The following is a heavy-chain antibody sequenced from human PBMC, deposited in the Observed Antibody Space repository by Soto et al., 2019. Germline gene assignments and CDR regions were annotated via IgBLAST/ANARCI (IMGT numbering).Heavy chain of an antibody. CDR1: GFIFTSSL. V-gene: IGHV1-58*01. D-gene: IGHD3-22*01. J-gene: IGHJ4*02. Sequence: SVKVSCKTSGFIFTSSLVQWLRQARGQRLEWMGRIVVGSGNTDYAQKFHKRVTISADKSISTAYLQWSSLKASDTAMYYCARLGSSGYYYVPNYYFDYWGQGTLVTVSS. CDR2: IVVGSGNT. CDR3: ARLGSSGYYYVPNYYFDY.